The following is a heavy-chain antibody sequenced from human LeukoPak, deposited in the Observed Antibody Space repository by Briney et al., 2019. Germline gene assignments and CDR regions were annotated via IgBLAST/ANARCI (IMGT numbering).Heavy chain of an antibody. CDR1: GFTFSSYA. V-gene: IGHV3-23*01. J-gene: IGHJ6*02. CDR3: AKDLNFEGALWFGELLSWGYYYGMDV. D-gene: IGHD3-10*01. CDR2: ISGSGGNT. Sequence: GGSLRLSCAASGFTFSSYAMSWVRQAPGKGLEWVSAISGSGGNTYYADSVKGRSTISRDNSKNTLYLQMNSLRAEDTAVYYCAKDLNFEGALWFGELLSWGYYYGMDVWGQGTTVTVSS.